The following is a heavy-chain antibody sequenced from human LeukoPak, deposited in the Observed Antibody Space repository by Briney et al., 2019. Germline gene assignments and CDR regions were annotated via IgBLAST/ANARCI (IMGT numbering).Heavy chain of an antibody. Sequence: SVKVSCKASGGTFSSYAISWVRQAPGQGLEWMGRVIPILGIANYAQKFQGRVTTTADKSTSTAYMELSSLRSEDTAVYYCARGYYDSSGYFTYWGQGTLVTVSS. J-gene: IGHJ4*02. V-gene: IGHV1-69*04. CDR3: ARGYYDSSGYFTY. CDR2: VIPILGIA. CDR1: GGTFSSYA. D-gene: IGHD3-22*01.